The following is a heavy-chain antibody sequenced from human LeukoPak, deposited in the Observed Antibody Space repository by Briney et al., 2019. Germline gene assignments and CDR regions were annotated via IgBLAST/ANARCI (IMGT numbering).Heavy chain of an antibody. Sequence: SGPALVNPPQTLTLTCTFSGYSLSTGGICVSWIRQPPGKALEWLARIDWDDDKYYSTSLKTRLTISKDTSKHQVVLTMTDMDPVDTATYCCARIGTGSHSYFDYWGQGTLVTVSS. J-gene: IGHJ4*02. CDR3: ARIGTGSHSYFDY. D-gene: IGHD1-1*01. CDR1: GYSLSTGGIC. CDR2: IDWDDDK. V-gene: IGHV2-70*11.